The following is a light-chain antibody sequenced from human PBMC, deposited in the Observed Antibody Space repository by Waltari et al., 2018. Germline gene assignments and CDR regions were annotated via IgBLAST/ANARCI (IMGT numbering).Light chain of an antibody. V-gene: IGLV3-21*02. CDR1: NIRTKT. CDR2: ADS. J-gene: IGLJ3*02. CDR3: QVWENTDDPWV. Sequence: SYVLTQPPSVSVAPGHTARISCGGDNIRTKTVHWYQQKAGQAPVVVVFADSDRPSGIPERFSGSNSGNTATPTITRVEAGDEADYYCQVWENTDDPWVFGGGTKLTVL.